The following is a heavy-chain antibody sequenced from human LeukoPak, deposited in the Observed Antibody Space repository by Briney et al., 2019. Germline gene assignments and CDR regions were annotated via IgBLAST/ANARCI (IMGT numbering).Heavy chain of an antibody. D-gene: IGHD2-2*03. J-gene: IGHJ6*02. Sequence: ASVKVSCKASGYTFTDYYMHWVRQAPGQGLEWMGIINPSGGSTSYAQKFQGRVTMTRDTSTSTVYMELSSLRSEDTAVYYCARDCLDIVVVPAAMGLRYYGMDVWGQGTTVTVSS. CDR2: INPSGGST. V-gene: IGHV1-46*01. CDR1: GYTFTDYY. CDR3: ARDCLDIVVVPAAMGLRYYGMDV.